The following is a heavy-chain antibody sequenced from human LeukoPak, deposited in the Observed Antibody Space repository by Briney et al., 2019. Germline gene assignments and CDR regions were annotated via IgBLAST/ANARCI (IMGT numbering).Heavy chain of an antibody. D-gene: IGHD2-2*01. Sequence: GRSLRLSCAASGFTFSSYGMHWVRQAPGKGLEWVAVIWYGGSNKYYADSVKGRFTISRDNSKNTLYLQMNSLRAEDTAVYYCAKDILGYCSSTSCYSYFDYWGQGTLVSVST. CDR2: IWYGGSNK. V-gene: IGHV3-30*18. J-gene: IGHJ4*02. CDR1: GFTFSSYG. CDR3: AKDILGYCSSTSCYSYFDY.